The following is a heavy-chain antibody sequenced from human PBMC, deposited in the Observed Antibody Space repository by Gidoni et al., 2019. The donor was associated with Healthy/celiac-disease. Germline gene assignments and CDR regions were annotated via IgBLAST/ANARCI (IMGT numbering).Heavy chain of an antibody. CDR1: GYSFTISW. CDR2: IYPGDSDT. CDR3: ARRVEAVWSGYTQNWFDP. J-gene: IGHJ5*02. Sequence: EVQLVQSGAEVQKPGESLTLSCQGTGYSFTISWICWVRQMPGKGLEWMGIIYPGDSDTRYSPSFQGQVTISADKSISTAYQQGSSLKASDTAMYYCARRVEAVWSGYTQNWFDPWGQGTLVTVSS. D-gene: IGHD3-3*01. V-gene: IGHV5-51*01.